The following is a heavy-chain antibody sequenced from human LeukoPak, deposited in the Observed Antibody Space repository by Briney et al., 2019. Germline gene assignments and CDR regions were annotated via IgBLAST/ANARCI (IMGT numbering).Heavy chain of an antibody. V-gene: IGHV4-61*09. CDR2: IYRSGST. CDR3: ARGEIAAAGLKYYYYYMDV. J-gene: IGHJ6*03. D-gene: IGHD6-13*01. Sequence: KPSETLSLTCTVSGYSISSGSYYWSWIRQPAGKRLEWIGHIYRSGSTNYNPSLKSRVTISVDTSKNQFSLKLSSVTAADTAVYYCARGEIAAAGLKYYYYYMDVWGKGTTVTVSS. CDR1: GYSISSGSYY.